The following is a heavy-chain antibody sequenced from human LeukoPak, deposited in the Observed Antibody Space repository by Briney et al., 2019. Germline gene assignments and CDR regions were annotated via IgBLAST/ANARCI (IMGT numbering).Heavy chain of an antibody. CDR1: GYTISELS. CDR2: FDPEDGET. J-gene: IGHJ4*02. CDR3: ASSEGVTMVRGLIYYFDY. D-gene: IGHD3-10*01. V-gene: IGHV1-24*01. Sequence: ASVKVSCKVSGYTISELSMHWVRQAPGKGLEWMGGFDPEDGETIYAQKFQGRVTMTEDTSTDTAYMELSSLRSEDTAVYYCASSEGVTMVRGLIYYFDYWGQGTLVTVSS.